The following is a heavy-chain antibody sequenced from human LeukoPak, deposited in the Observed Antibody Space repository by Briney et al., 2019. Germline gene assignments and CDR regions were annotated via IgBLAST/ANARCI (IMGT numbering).Heavy chain of an antibody. D-gene: IGHD3-3*01. Sequence: GGSLRLSCAASGFTLSNHAIHWVRQAPGKGLEWVAVISSDGSNKYYADSVKGRFTISRDSSKNTLYLQVNSLRAEDTALYYCARAPGYYDFWSGYFDYWGQGTLVTVSS. V-gene: IGHV3-30-3*01. CDR2: ISSDGSNK. CDR1: GFTLSNHA. J-gene: IGHJ4*02. CDR3: ARAPGYYDFWSGYFDY.